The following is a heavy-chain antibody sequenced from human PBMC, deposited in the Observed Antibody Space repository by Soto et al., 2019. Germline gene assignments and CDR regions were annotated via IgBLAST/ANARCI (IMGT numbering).Heavy chain of an antibody. V-gene: IGHV1-69*01. Sequence: QVQLVQSGAEVKKPGSSVKVSCKASGGTFNTYAFAWVRQAPGQGLEWMGGISPIFAATNYVQKLQGRLTITADESTRTVYMELSGLRSEDTAVYYCARDLVGPTGGASWGQGSLVPVSS. D-gene: IGHD7-27*01. CDR2: ISPIFAAT. J-gene: IGHJ5*02. CDR1: GGTFNTYA. CDR3: ARDLVGPTGGAS.